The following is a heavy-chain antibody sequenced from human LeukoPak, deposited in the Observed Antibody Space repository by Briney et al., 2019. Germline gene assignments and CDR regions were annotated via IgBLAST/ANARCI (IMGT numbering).Heavy chain of an antibody. V-gene: IGHV1-18*01. CDR2: ISAYNGNT. Sequence: ASVKVSCKASGYTFSNYGITWVRQAPGQGPEWMAWISAYNGNTNYAQNLQGRVTMATDTSTSTAYTELRSLSSDDTAVYYCARRLDYYDTSGYHTLDYWGQGTLVTVSS. J-gene: IGHJ4*02. D-gene: IGHD3-22*01. CDR3: ARRLDYYDTSGYHTLDY. CDR1: GYTFSNYG.